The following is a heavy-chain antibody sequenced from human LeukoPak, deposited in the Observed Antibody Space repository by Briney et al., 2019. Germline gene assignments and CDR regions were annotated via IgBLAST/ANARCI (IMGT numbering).Heavy chain of an antibody. CDR3: ASYYDSSGYSPSPDAFDI. J-gene: IGHJ3*02. CDR1: GFTFSSYE. V-gene: IGHV3-48*03. D-gene: IGHD3-22*01. CDR2: ISRSGSTI. Sequence: GGSLRLSCAASGFTFSSYEMNWVRQAPGKGLEWVSYISRSGSTIYYADSVKGRFTISRDNAKNSLYLQMTSLRAEDTAVYYCASYYDSSGYSPSPDAFDIWGQGTMVTVSS.